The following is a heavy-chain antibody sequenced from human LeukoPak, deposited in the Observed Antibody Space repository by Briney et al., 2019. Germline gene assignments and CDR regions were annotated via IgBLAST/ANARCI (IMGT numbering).Heavy chain of an antibody. J-gene: IGHJ4*02. V-gene: IGHV3-7*01. CDR1: GFTFSSYW. D-gene: IGHD3-3*01. CDR2: IKQDGSEK. Sequence: GGSLRPSCAASGFTFSSYWMSWVRQAPGKGLEWVANIKQDGSEKYYVDSVKGRFTISRDNAKNSLYLQMNSLRAEDTAVYYCARGYYDFWSGYYLDYWGQGTLVTVSS. CDR3: ARGYYDFWSGYYLDY.